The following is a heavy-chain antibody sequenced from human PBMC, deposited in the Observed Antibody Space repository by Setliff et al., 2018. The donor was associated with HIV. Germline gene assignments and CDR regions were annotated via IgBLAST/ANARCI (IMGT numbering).Heavy chain of an antibody. D-gene: IGHD1-7*01. J-gene: IGHJ4*02. Sequence: GGSLRLSCAASGFTFNNYGMSWVRQIPGKGLEWVANIKQDGSEKFFADSVRGRFTIARDNAKNSVYLQMNILKLEDTAVDYCARDLIPPRYKWKYGVDHWGQGTLVTVSS. CDR2: IKQDGSEK. CDR1: GFTFNNYG. V-gene: IGHV3-7*01. CDR3: ARDLIPPRYKWKYGVDH.